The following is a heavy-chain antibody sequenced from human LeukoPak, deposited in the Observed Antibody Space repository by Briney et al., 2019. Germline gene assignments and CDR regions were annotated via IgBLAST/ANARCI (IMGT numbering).Heavy chain of an antibody. D-gene: IGHD1-14*01. V-gene: IGHV3-21*01. CDR1: GFTFSSYS. CDR3: ARDRYNLNSKLKLNDY. Sequence: GGSLRLSCAASGFTFSSYSMNWVRQAPGKGLEWVSSISSSSSYIYYADSVKGRFTISRDNSKNTLYLQMNSLRAEDTAVYYCARDRYNLNSKLKLNDYWGQGTLVTVSS. CDR2: ISSSSSYI. J-gene: IGHJ4*02.